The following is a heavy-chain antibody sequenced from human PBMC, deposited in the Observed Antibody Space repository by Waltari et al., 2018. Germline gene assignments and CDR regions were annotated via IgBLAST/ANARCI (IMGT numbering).Heavy chain of an antibody. CDR1: GGSISSYY. CDR3: ARCYSGYDHGGYYFDY. D-gene: IGHD5-12*01. Sequence: QVQLQESGPGLVKPSETLSLTCTVSGGSISSYYWSWIRPPAGKGLEWIGRIYTSGSTNYNPSLKSRVTMSVDTSKNQFSLKLSSVTAADTAVYYCARCYSGYDHGGYYFDYWGQGTLVTVSS. J-gene: IGHJ4*02. V-gene: IGHV4-4*07. CDR2: IYTSGST.